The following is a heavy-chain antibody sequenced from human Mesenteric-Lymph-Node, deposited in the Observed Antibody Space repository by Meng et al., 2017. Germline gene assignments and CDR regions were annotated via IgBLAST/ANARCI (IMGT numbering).Heavy chain of an antibody. CDR2: INPNSGGT. V-gene: IGHV1-2*06. CDR1: GYTFTSYG. D-gene: IGHD1-26*01. Sequence: ASVKVSCKASGYTFTSYGISWVRQAPGQGLEWMGRINPNSGGTNYAQKFQGRVTMTRDTSISTAYMELSRLRSDDTAVYYCARGGGGSPTSFWFDPWGQGTLVTVSS. J-gene: IGHJ5*02. CDR3: ARGGGGSPTSFWFDP.